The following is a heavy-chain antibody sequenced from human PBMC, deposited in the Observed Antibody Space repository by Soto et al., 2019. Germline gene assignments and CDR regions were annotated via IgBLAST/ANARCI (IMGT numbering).Heavy chain of an antibody. D-gene: IGHD4-17*01. CDR2: IYYSGST. CDR1: GGSISSGDYY. Sequence: TSETLSLTCTVSGGSISSGDYYWSWIRQPPGKGLEWIGYIYYSGSTYYNPSLKSRVTISVDTSKNQFSLKLSSVTAADTAVYYCARVSLGDYYYFDYWGQGTLVTVSS. V-gene: IGHV4-30-4*01. CDR3: ARVSLGDYYYFDY. J-gene: IGHJ4*02.